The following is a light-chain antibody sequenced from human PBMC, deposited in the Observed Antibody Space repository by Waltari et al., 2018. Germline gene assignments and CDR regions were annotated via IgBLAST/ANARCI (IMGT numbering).Light chain of an antibody. Sequence: QSALTQPASVSGSPGQSITMSCTGTSADIGSFALVSWYQQHPGKVPTPILYGVTTRPSEISHRFSGSKSGNTASLTIAGLLPEDEADYYCSSYTSDAAHVLFGGGTKLTVL. CDR3: SSYTSDAAHVL. J-gene: IGLJ2*01. V-gene: IGLV2-23*02. CDR1: SADIGSFAL. CDR2: GVT.